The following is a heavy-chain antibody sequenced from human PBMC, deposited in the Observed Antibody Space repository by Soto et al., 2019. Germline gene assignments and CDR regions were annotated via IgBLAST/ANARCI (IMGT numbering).Heavy chain of an antibody. V-gene: IGHV1-2*02. Sequence: ASVKVSCKASGYSFIGYYRHGVRQAPGRGLEWMGWINPKSGVTNYAQKFQGRVTMTRDTSITTAYMELSSLRSDETAVYYCASRDVKWFDPWGQGTLVTVSS. CDR3: ASRDVKWFDP. J-gene: IGHJ5*02. D-gene: IGHD2-21*02. CDR2: INPKSGVT. CDR1: GYSFIGYY.